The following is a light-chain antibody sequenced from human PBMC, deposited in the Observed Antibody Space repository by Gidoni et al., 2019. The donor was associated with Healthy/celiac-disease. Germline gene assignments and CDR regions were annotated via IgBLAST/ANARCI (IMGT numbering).Light chain of an antibody. Sequence: DIQMTQSPSTLSASVGDRVTITWRASQSISSWLAWYQQKPGKAPKLLIYKASSLESGVPSRFSGSGSGTEFTLTISSLQPDDFATYYCQQYNSYSPSTFGQGTKVEIK. V-gene: IGKV1-5*03. CDR3: QQYNSYSPST. CDR1: QSISSW. J-gene: IGKJ1*01. CDR2: KAS.